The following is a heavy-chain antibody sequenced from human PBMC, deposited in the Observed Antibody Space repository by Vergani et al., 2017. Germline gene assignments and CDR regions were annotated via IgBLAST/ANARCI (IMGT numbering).Heavy chain of an antibody. CDR3: ARGSDSSGYYLPYPFDY. CDR2: IYYSGST. Sequence: QVQLQESGPGLVKPSETLSLTCTVSGGSISSYYWSWIRQPPGKGLEWIGYIYYSGSTNYNPSLKSRVTISVDTSKNQFSLKLSSVTAADTAVYYYARGSDSSGYYLPYPFDYWGQGTLVTVSS. J-gene: IGHJ4*02. CDR1: GGSISSYY. D-gene: IGHD3-22*01. V-gene: IGHV4-59*01.